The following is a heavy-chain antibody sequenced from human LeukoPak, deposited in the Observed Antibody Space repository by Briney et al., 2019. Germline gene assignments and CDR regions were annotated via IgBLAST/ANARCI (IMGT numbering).Heavy chain of an antibody. D-gene: IGHD3-3*01. CDR2: IHTSGNT. J-gene: IGHJ5*02. Sequence: SETLSLTCTVSGGSISSYYWSWIRQPAGKGLEWIGRIHTSGNTNYNPSLKSRVTMSVDTSKNQFSLKMNSVTAADTAVYYCARDRGFTTFDPRNWFDPWGQGTLVTVSS. V-gene: IGHV4-4*07. CDR3: ARDRGFTTFDPRNWFDP. CDR1: GGSISSYY.